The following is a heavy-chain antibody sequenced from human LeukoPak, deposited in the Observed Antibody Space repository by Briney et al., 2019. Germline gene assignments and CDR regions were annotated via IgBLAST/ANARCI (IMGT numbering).Heavy chain of an antibody. D-gene: IGHD1-26*01. CDR3: ARGGRGTYLKDY. V-gene: IGHV3-74*01. CDR2: IKFDESAT. J-gene: IGHJ4*02. Sequence: GGSLRLSCAASGFTFSSYAMSWVRQAPGKGLVWVSRIKFDESATNYADSVKGRFTISRDNDRNTVYLQMNSLRGEDTAVYYCARGGRGTYLKDYWGQGTLVTVSS. CDR1: GFTFSSYA.